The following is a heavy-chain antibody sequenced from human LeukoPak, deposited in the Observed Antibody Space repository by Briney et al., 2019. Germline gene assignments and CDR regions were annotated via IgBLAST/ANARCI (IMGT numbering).Heavy chain of an antibody. CDR1: GGTFSSYA. CDR3: ARDIRSDSGDY. D-gene: IGHD1-26*01. V-gene: IGHV1-69*04. CDR2: IIPILGIA. J-gene: IGHJ4*02. Sequence: GSSVKVSCKASGGTFSSYAISWVRQAPGQGLEWIGRIIPILGIANYAQKFQGRVTITADKSTSTAYMELSSLRSEDTAVYYCARDIRSDSGDYWGQGTLVTVSS.